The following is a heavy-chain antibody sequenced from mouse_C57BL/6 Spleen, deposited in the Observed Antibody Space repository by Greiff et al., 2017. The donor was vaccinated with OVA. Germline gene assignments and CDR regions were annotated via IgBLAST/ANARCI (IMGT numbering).Heavy chain of an antibody. CDR3: AIDGYYGGYFDY. Sequence: EVKLVESGGGLVKPGGSLKLSCAASGFTFSDYGMHWVRQAPEKGLEWVAYISSCSSTIYYADTVKGRFTISRDNAKNTLFLQMTSLRSEDTAMYYCAIDGYYGGYFDYWGQGTTLTVSS. CDR2: ISSCSSTI. CDR1: GFTFSDYG. D-gene: IGHD2-3*01. J-gene: IGHJ2*01. V-gene: IGHV5-17*01.